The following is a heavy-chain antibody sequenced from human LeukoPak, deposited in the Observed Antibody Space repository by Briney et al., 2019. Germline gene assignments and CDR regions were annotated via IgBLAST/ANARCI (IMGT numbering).Heavy chain of an antibody. V-gene: IGHV1-2*02. CDR2: INPNSGGT. D-gene: IGHD4-17*01. CDR1: GYTFTGYY. Sequence: ASVKVSCKASGYTFTGYYMHWVRQAPGQGLEWMGWINPNSGGTNYAQKFQGRVTMTRDTSISTAYMELSRLRSDDTAVYYCARGRAMTTVTTRWFDPWGQGTLVTVSS. J-gene: IGHJ5*02. CDR3: ARGRAMTTVTTRWFDP.